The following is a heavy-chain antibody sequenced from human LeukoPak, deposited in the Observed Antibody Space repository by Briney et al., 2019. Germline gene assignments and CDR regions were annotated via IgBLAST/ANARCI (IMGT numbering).Heavy chain of an antibody. V-gene: IGHV3-23*01. CDR1: GFTFNSYA. CDR3: ARERDGPFDY. J-gene: IGHJ4*02. CDR2: ISGSGGST. Sequence: GGSLRLSCAASGFTFNSYAMSWVRQAPGKGLEWVSVISGSGGSTYYTDSVKGRFTISRDNAKNTLYLQMNSLRAEDTAVYYCARERDGPFDYWGQGTLVTVSS. D-gene: IGHD5-24*01.